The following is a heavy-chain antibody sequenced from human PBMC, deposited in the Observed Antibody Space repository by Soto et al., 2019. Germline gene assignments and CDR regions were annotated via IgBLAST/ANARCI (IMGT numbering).Heavy chain of an antibody. CDR1: GGSIRDYY. J-gene: IGHJ4*02. CDR2: IYYTGTT. Sequence: PLETLSLTCTVSGGSIRDYYWGWIRQSPGKGLDWIGYIYYTGTTKYNPSLKSRVTISVDSSKNQFSLKLDSVTAADTAVYYCARLGGYYQAFDSWGQGTLVTVSS. D-gene: IGHD3-22*01. V-gene: IGHV4-59*08. CDR3: ARLGGYYQAFDS.